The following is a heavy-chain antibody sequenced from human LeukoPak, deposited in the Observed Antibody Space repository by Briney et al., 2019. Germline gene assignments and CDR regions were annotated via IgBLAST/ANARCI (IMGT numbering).Heavy chain of an antibody. CDR1: GYSFTSYW. CDR2: IYPGDSDT. V-gene: IGHV5-51*01. Sequence: GESLKISCKGSGYSFTSYWIGWVRQMPGKGLEWMGVIYPGDSDTRYSPSFQGQVTISADKSISTAYLQWSSLKASDTAMHYWARQGYCSGGSCYISHAFDIWGQGTMVTVSS. D-gene: IGHD2-15*01. CDR3: ARQGYCSGGSCYISHAFDI. J-gene: IGHJ3*02.